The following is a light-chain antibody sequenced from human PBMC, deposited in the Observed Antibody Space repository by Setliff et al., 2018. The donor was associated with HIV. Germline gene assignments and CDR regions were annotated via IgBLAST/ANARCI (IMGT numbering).Light chain of an antibody. J-gene: IGLJ1*01. CDR2: DVT. CDR1: PSDVGGFTL. CDR3: FSYTGSDTFV. V-gene: IGLV2-23*02. Sequence: QSVLSQPASVSGSPGRSITISCTGTPSDVGGFTLVSWYQKYPDRVPKLIIYDVTKRPSRVSDRFSGSKSANTASLTISGLQPEDEADYYCFSYTGSDTFVFGTGTKVTVL.